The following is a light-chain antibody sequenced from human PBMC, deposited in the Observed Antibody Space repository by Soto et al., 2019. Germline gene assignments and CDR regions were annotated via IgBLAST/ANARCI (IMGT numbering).Light chain of an antibody. CDR1: QTISSY. J-gene: IGKJ2*02. CDR3: QQSYTTPCT. Sequence: DIQMTQSPSSLSASVGDRVIIICRASQTISSYVDWYQQRPGKVPKLLIYGASSLQSGAPSRFSGTGSGTEFTLTISSLQPEDFATYYCQQSYTTPCTFGQGTKLEIK. V-gene: IGKV1-39*01. CDR2: GAS.